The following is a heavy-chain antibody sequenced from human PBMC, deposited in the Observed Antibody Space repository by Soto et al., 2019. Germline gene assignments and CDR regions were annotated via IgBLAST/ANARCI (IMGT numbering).Heavy chain of an antibody. J-gene: IGHJ3*02. CDR3: ARELLYYDSSGYSWDDAFDI. Sequence: SETLSLTCAVSGGSLISSAYSCGWIRQPPGSGLEWIGFIYQSGSTYYNPSLKSRLTMSLDRPRNQFSLKLSSVTAADTAVYYCARELLYYDSSGYSWDDAFDIWGQGTMVTVSS. CDR2: IYQSGST. CDR1: GGSLISSAYS. V-gene: IGHV4-30-2*01. D-gene: IGHD3-22*01.